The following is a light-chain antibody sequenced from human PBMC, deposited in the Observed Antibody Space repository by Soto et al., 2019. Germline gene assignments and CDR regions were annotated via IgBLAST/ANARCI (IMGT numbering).Light chain of an antibody. Sequence: QSVLTQPPSASGSPGQSVTISCTGTSSDVGGYNYVSWYQQHPGNAPKLMIYEVSKRPSGVPDRFSGSKSGNTASLTVSGLQAEDEADYYCSSYAGSNNFGVFGTGTKVTVL. CDR2: EVS. J-gene: IGLJ1*01. V-gene: IGLV2-8*01. CDR1: SSDVGGYNY. CDR3: SSYAGSNNFGV.